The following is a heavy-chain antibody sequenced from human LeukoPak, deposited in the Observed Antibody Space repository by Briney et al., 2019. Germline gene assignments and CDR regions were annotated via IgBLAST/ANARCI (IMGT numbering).Heavy chain of an antibody. D-gene: IGHD1-26*01. CDR2: IYYSGST. V-gene: IGHV4-61*08. CDR1: GGSISSGGYS. Sequence: SETLSLTCAVSGGSISSGGYSWSWIRQPPGKGLEWIVYIYYSGSTNYNPSLKSRVTISVDTSKNQFSLKLSSVTAADTAVYYCARGRGTYYYYGMDVWGQGTTVTVSS. CDR3: ARGRGTYYYYGMDV. J-gene: IGHJ6*02.